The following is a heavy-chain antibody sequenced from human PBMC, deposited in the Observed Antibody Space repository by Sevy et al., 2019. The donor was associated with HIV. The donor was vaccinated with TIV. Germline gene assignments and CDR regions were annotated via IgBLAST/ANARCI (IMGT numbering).Heavy chain of an antibody. Sequence: SETLSLNCTVSGGSISGFFWSWLRQPPGKGLEWIGHIFSSGTTNYCPSLKSRVSISIDTSRNHFSLRLYSLTAADTAVYFCARHDQNTGWFFDYRGQGAPVTVSS. J-gene: IGHJ4*02. CDR1: GGSISGFF. CDR3: ARHDQNTGWFFDY. D-gene: IGHD6-19*01. CDR2: IFSSGTT. V-gene: IGHV4-59*01.